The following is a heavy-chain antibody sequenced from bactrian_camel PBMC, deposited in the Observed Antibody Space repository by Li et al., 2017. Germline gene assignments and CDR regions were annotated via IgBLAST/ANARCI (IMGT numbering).Heavy chain of an antibody. CDR1: GYISGSFC. V-gene: IGHV3S55*01. Sequence: HVQLVESGGGSVQAGGSLRLSCVVSGYISGSFCVGWFRQAPGKEREGVATIYNGATVYADSVKGRFTVSQGSTLGTQYLTMNSLIPEGTALYICAADYLCLLERNDWYYQGQGTQVTVS. D-gene: IGHD1*01. CDR2: IYNGAT. J-gene: IGHJ4*01. CDR3: AADYLCLLERNDWYY.